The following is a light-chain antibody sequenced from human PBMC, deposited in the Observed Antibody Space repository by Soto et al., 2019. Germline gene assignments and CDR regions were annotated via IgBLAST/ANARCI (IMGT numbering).Light chain of an antibody. V-gene: IGLV2-14*03. CDR2: DVS. J-gene: IGLJ1*01. CDR1: SSDVGNYNY. CDR3: SSYTSSDTYV. Sequence: QSVLTQPASVSGSPGQSITISCTGTSSDVGNYNYVSWHQHHPGKAPKLMINDVSNRPSGVSSRFSGYKSGNTASLTISGLQAEDEADYYCSSYTSSDTYVFGPGTKVTVL.